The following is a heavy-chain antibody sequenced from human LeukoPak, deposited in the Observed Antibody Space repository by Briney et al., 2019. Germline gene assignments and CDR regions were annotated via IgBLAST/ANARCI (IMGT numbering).Heavy chain of an antibody. Sequence: GGSLRLSCAASGFTFSSYSMNWVRQAPGEGLEWVSSISSSSSYIYYADSVKGRFTISRDNAKNSLYLQMNILRAEDTGVYYCARDQGDAPYYYDSSGYYYDYWGQGTLVTVSS. CDR1: GFTFSSYS. CDR2: ISSSSSYI. J-gene: IGHJ4*02. V-gene: IGHV3-21*01. D-gene: IGHD3-22*01. CDR3: ARDQGDAPYYYDSSGYYYDY.